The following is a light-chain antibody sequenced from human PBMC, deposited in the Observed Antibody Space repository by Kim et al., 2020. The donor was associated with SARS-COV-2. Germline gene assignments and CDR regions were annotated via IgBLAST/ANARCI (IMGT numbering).Light chain of an antibody. CDR1: QSVSNN. Sequence: EIVMTQSPATLSVSPGGRATLSCRASQSVSNNLAWYQHKPGQPPRLLIYGASTRATGIPARFSGSGSGTDFTLTVSSLQSEDFAVYYCHQYNDWPPGDTFGQGTKLEI. CDR3: HQYNDWPPGDT. J-gene: IGKJ2*01. CDR2: GAS. V-gene: IGKV3-15*01.